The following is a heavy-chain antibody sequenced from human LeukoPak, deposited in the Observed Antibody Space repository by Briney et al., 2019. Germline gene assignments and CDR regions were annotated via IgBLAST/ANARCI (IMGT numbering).Heavy chain of an antibody. Sequence: SETLSLTCTVSGGSISSYYWSWIRQPPGKGLEWIGYIYYSGSTNYNPSLKSRVTISVDTSKNQFSLKLSSVTAADTAVYYCARFRYGDYRLDYWGRGTLVTVSS. CDR1: GGSISSYY. CDR3: ARFRYGDYRLDY. CDR2: IYYSGST. V-gene: IGHV4-59*01. J-gene: IGHJ4*02. D-gene: IGHD4-17*01.